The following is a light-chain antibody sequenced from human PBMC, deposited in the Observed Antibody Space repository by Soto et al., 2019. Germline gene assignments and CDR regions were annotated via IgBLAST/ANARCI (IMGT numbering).Light chain of an antibody. V-gene: IGKV3-20*01. J-gene: IGKJ2*01. CDR2: GAS. CDR1: QSVSSSY. CDR3: QQSGSSPLYT. Sequence: EIVLTQSPGTLSLSPGERATLSCRASQSVSSSYLAWYQQKPGQAPRLLIYGASSMAPGIPDRFSGSGSGTDFTLTISRLEPEDFAVYYCQQSGSSPLYTFGQGTKLEIK.